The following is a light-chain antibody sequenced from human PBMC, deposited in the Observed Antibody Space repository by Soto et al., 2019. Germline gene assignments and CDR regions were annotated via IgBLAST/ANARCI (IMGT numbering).Light chain of an antibody. CDR1: SSNIGSNA. V-gene: IGLV1-44*01. J-gene: IGLJ2*01. Sequence: QSVLTQPPSASAAPGQRVTISCSGSSSNIGSNAVNWYQQFPGTAPKLLLFTNDRRPSGVPDRVSGSKSGTSASLAISGLQSGDEADYYCAAWDDSLNGLVFGGGTKLTVL. CDR3: AAWDDSLNGLV. CDR2: TND.